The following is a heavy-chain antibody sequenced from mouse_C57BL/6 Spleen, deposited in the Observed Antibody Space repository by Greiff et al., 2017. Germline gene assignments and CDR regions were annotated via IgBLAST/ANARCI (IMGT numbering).Heavy chain of an antibody. CDR2: IDPEDGDT. Sequence: VQLQQPGAELVRPGASVKLSCTASGFNIKDYYMHWVKQRPEQGLEWIGRIDPEDGDTEYAPKFQGKATMTADTSSNTAYLQLSSLTSEDTAVYYCTTKRYYYSNSWFAYWGQGTLVTVSA. CDR1: GFNIKDYY. CDR3: TTKRYYYSNSWFAY. V-gene: IGHV14-1*01. D-gene: IGHD2-5*01. J-gene: IGHJ3*01.